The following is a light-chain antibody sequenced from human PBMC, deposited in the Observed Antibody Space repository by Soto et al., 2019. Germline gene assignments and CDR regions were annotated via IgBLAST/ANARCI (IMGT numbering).Light chain of an antibody. V-gene: IGKV3-20*01. J-gene: IGKJ5*01. CDR3: QQYGSSTRT. CDR2: AAS. CDR1: QCLXNNY. Sequence: ELTQSPGTLSLSPGESVTLSCRASQCLXNNYLAWYQQKPGQAPRLLXYAASNRATGIPDRLSGSGSGTDFTLPISRLEPEYFAVYYCQQYGSSTRTFGQGTRLEIK.